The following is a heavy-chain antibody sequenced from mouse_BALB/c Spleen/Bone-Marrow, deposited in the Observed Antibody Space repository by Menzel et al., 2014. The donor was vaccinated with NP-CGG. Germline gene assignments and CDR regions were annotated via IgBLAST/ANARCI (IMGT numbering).Heavy chain of an antibody. CDR2: IYPGDGDT. V-gene: IGHV1-80*01. CDR1: GYAFSSYW. J-gene: IGHJ4*01. D-gene: IGHD2-14*01. CDR3: TRYYRDNYFALDY. Sequence: VQLQQSGAELVRPGSSVKISCKASGYAFSSYWMNWVKRRPGQGLQWIGQIYPGDGDTNYNGNFKGKAALTADKSSSTAYMQLNSLTSEDPAVYFCTRYYRDNYFALDYWGQGTSVTVSS.